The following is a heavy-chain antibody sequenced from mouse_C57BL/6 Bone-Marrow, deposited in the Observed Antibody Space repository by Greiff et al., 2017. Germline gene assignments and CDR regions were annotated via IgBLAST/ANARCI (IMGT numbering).Heavy chain of an antibody. Sequence: VKLVESGAELARPGASVKLSCKASGYTFTSYGISWVKQRTGQGLEWIGEIYPRSGNTYYNEKFKGKDTLTADKSSSTAYMELRSLTSEDSAVYFCARSPGGYFDYWGQGTTLTVSS. J-gene: IGHJ2*01. V-gene: IGHV1-81*01. CDR1: GYTFTSYG. CDR3: ARSPGGYFDY. CDR2: IYPRSGNT.